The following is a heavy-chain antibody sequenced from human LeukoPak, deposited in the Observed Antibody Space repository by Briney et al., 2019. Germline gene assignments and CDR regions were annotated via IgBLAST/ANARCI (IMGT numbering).Heavy chain of an antibody. CDR2: FGPEDGET. CDR3: ATSRRYYYGSGSFYYGMDV. Sequence: ASVKVSCKVSGYTLTELSMHWVRQAPGKGLEWMGGFGPEDGETIYAQKFQGRVTMTEDTSTDTAYMELSSLRSEDTAVYYCATSRRYYYGSGSFYYGMDVWGQGTTVTVSS. J-gene: IGHJ6*02. CDR1: GYTLTELS. V-gene: IGHV1-24*01. D-gene: IGHD3-10*01.